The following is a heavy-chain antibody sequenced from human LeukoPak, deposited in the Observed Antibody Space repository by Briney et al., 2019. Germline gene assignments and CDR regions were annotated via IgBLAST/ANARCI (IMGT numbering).Heavy chain of an antibody. Sequence: GGSLRLSCVASGFPFSSYGMHWVRQAPGKGLEWVAVTWYDGSYKWYADSVRGRFTISRDNFKSTLYLQMDSLRVEDTAVYYCARDRGSVGATAFGMDVWGRGTTVAVFS. D-gene: IGHD1-26*01. CDR2: TWYDGSYK. V-gene: IGHV3-33*01. CDR3: ARDRGSVGATAFGMDV. CDR1: GFPFSSYG. J-gene: IGHJ6*02.